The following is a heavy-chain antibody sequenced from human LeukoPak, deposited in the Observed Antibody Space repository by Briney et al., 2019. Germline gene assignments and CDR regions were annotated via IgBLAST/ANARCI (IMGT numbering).Heavy chain of an antibody. V-gene: IGHV4-59*08. D-gene: IGHD6-19*01. CDR2: IYYSGST. CDR3: ARSGRTSGWPVDY. Sequence: PSETLSLTCTVSGGSISSYYWSWIRQPPGKGLEWIGYIYYSGSTNYNPSLKSRVTISVDTSKNQFSLKLSSVTAADTAVYYCARSGRTSGWPVDYWGQGTLVTVSS. J-gene: IGHJ4*02. CDR1: GGSISSYY.